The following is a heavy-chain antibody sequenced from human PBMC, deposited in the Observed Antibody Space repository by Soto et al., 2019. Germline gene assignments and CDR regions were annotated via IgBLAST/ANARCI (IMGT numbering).Heavy chain of an antibody. CDR3: AGSSRPKPTGDAFDI. CDR2: IIPIFGTA. V-gene: IGHV1-69*13. J-gene: IGHJ3*02. CDR1: GGTFSSYA. Sequence: SVKVSCKASGGTFSSYAISWVRQAPGQGLEWMGGIIPIFGTANYAQKFQGRVTITADESTSTAYMELSSLRSEDTAVYYCAGSSRPKPTGDAFDIWGQGTMVTVSS.